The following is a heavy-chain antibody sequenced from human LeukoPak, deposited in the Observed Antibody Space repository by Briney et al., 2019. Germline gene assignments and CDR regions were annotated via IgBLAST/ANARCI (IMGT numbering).Heavy chain of an antibody. V-gene: IGHV3-66*01. CDR3: ARSPNGDYYYYFDY. CDR2: IYSGGSI. CDR1: GFTVSSNY. Sequence: GGSLRLSCAASGFTVSSNYMNWVRQAPGKGLEWVSVIYSGGSIEYADSVKGRFTVSRDNSKNTLYLQMNSLRAEDTAVYYCARSPNGDYYYYFDYWGQGTLVTVSS. J-gene: IGHJ4*02. D-gene: IGHD4-17*01.